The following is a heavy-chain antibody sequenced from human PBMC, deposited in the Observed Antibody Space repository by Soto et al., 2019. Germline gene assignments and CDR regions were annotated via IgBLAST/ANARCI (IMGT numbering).Heavy chain of an antibody. CDR2: INHSGST. V-gene: IGHV4-34*01. D-gene: IGHD6-13*01. CDR3: ARSRPRSSWYYYYGMDV. J-gene: IGHJ6*02. Sequence: SETLSLTCAVYGGSFSGYYWSWIRQPPGKGLEWIGEINHSGSTNYNPSLKSRVTISVDTSKNQFSLKLSSVTAADTAVYYCARSRPRSSWYYYYGMDVWGQGTTVTVSS. CDR1: GGSFSGYY.